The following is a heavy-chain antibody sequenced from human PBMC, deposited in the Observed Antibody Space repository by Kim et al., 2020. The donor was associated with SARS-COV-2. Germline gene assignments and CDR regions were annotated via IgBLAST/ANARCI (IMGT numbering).Heavy chain of an antibody. CDR2: INPDGRST. Sequence: GGSLRLSCAASGFTFSDYWMHWVRQDPGKGLVWVSRINPDGRSTTYADSVRDRFTISRDNAGNTLDLQMVSLRAEDTAVYYCARGSNGWDGIDYWGQGIQVTVST. D-gene: IGHD6-19*01. V-gene: IGHV3-74*01. CDR3: ARGSNGWDGIDY. CDR1: GFTFSDYW. J-gene: IGHJ4*02.